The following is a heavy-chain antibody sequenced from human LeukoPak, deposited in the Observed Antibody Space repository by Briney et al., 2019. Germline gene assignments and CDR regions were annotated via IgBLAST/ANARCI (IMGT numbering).Heavy chain of an antibody. CDR3: ARDGGGYGFFDY. D-gene: IGHD5-12*01. CDR1: GGSISSYY. V-gene: IGHV4-59*01. CDR2: IYYSGST. Sequence: SETLSLTCTVSGGSISSYYWSWIRQPPGKGLEWIGYIYYSGSTNYNPSLKSRVTISVDTSKNQFSLKLSSVTAADTAVYYCARDGGGYGFFDYWGRGTLVTVSS. J-gene: IGHJ4*02.